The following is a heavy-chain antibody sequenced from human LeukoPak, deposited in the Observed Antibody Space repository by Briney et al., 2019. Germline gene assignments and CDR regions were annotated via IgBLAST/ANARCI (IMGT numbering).Heavy chain of an antibody. J-gene: IGHJ4*02. V-gene: IGHV1-46*01. D-gene: IGHD2-21*02. Sequence: ASVKVSCKASGYTFTSYYMHWVRQAPGQGLEWMGIINPSGGSTSYAQKFQGRVTMPRDTSTSTVYMELSSLRSEDTAVYYCARDRAYCGGDCYSDFDYWGQGTLVTVSS. CDR3: ARDRAYCGGDCYSDFDY. CDR1: GYTFTSYY. CDR2: INPSGGST.